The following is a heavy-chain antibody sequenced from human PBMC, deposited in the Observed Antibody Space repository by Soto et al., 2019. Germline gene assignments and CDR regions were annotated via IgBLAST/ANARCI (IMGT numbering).Heavy chain of an antibody. Sequence: PSETLSLTCAVYGGSFSGYYWSWIRQPPGKGLEWIGEINHSGSTNYNPSLKSRVTISVDTSKNQFSLKLSSVTAADTAVYYCARGGVGCSGGSCGSKKMDVWGQGTTVTVSS. V-gene: IGHV4-34*01. CDR2: INHSGST. CDR3: ARGGVGCSGGSCGSKKMDV. J-gene: IGHJ6*02. CDR1: GGSFSGYY. D-gene: IGHD2-15*01.